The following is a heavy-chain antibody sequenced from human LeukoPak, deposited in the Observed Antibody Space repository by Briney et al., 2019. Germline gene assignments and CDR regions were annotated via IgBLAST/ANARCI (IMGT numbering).Heavy chain of an antibody. CDR2: INGDASST. J-gene: IGHJ4*02. Sequence: PGGSLRLSCAASGLTFSGYWMHWVRQAPGKGLVWVSRINGDASSTSYADSVKGRFTISRDNAKSTLYLQMNSLRVEDTAVYYCARARGNTYGYFEYWGQGTLVTVSS. CDR3: ARARGNTYGYFEY. CDR1: GLTFSGYW. V-gene: IGHV3-74*01. D-gene: IGHD5-18*01.